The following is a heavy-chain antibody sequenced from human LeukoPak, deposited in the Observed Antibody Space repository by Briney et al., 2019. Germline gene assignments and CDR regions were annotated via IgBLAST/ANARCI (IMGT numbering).Heavy chain of an antibody. V-gene: IGHV3-30*18. D-gene: IGHD2-8*01. CDR1: GFTFSSYG. J-gene: IGHJ4*02. CDR3: AKDKASDGFDY. Sequence: GGSLRLSCAASGFTFSSYGMHWVRQAPGKGLEWVAVISYDGSNKYYADSVKGRFTISRDNSKNTLYLQMNSLRAEDTAVYYCAKDKASDGFDYWGQGTLVTVSS. CDR2: ISYDGSNK.